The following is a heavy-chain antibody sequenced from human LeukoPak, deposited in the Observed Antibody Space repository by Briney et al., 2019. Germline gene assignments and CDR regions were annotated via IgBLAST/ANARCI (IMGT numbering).Heavy chain of an antibody. Sequence: PSETLSLTCTVSRDSISGYSWGWIRQSPGGGLEWIGYIYYSGDTAYNPSLRSRVTMSVDTSKNQFSLQLRSMTTADTAVYYCVRGPYGASISKWFDPWGQGTQVIVSP. J-gene: IGHJ5*02. V-gene: IGHV4-59*01. CDR3: VRGPYGASISKWFDP. D-gene: IGHD4/OR15-4a*01. CDR2: IYYSGDT. CDR1: RDSISGYS.